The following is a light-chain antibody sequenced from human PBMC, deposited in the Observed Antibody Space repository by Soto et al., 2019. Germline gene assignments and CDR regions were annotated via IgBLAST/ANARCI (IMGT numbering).Light chain of an antibody. V-gene: IGKV1-8*01. CDR2: AAS. CDR1: QGISSY. J-gene: IGKJ1*01. Sequence: AIRMTQSPSSFSASTGDRVTITCRASQGISSYLAWYQQKPGKAPKLLIYAASTLPSGVPSRFSGSGSGTDFTLTISCLQSEDFATYSCQQYYSYPQTFGQGTKVEIK. CDR3: QQYYSYPQT.